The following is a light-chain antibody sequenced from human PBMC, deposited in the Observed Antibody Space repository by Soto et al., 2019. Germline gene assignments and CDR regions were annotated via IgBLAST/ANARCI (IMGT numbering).Light chain of an antibody. V-gene: IGKV3-15*01. CDR1: QTISTD. CDR2: GAS. J-gene: IGKJ4*01. CDR3: QQNNKWPPVT. Sequence: EVVMTQSPATVSVFPGEGVTLSCRASQTISTDLAWYQQKPGQAPRLLIYGASTRATGVPDRFSGGGSGTEFNLPISSLQSEDFAFYYCQQNNKWPPVTFGGGTKVEIK.